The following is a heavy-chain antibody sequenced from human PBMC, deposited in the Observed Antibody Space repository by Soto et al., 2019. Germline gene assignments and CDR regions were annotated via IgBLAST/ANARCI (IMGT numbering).Heavy chain of an antibody. CDR2: TCRYGREL. V-gene: IGHV3-74*01. J-gene: IGHJ4*02. Sequence: PWGSLRLSCAASGFTFSTYCMHWVRHTPGTGLVWVSRTCRYGRELYYADSVKGRFTISRDDAKNTLYLQMDSLRVEDTGIYYCVRGTTAWRGMDYWGQGALVTVSS. D-gene: IGHD1-1*01. CDR3: VRGTTAWRGMDY. CDR1: GFTFSTYC.